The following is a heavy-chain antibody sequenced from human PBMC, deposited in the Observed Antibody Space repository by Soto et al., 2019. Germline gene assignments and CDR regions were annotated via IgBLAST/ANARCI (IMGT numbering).Heavy chain of an antibody. D-gene: IGHD2-2*01. V-gene: IGHV4-59*01. CDR3: ARARYQLLHPYYYGMDV. J-gene: IGHJ6*02. CDR2: IHYSGST. Sequence: ASETLSLTCTVSGGSIRSYYWGWIRESPGKGLEWIGYIHYSGSTKSNPSLKSRVTISVDTSRNQVSLKLSSVTAADSAVYFCARARYQLLHPYYYGMDVWGQGTTVTVSS. CDR1: GGSIRSYY.